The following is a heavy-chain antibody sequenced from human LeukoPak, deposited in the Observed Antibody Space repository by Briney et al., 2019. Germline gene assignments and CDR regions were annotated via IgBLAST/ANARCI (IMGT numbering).Heavy chain of an antibody. CDR1: GGSISSGDYY. J-gene: IGHJ3*02. Sequence: SETLSLTCTVSGGSISSGDYYWSWIRQPPGKGLEWIGYIYYSGSTNYNPSLKSRVTISVDTSKNQFSLKLSSVTAADTAVYYCARARRFYDYVWGSYHKTPKPFDAFDIWGQGTMVTVSS. V-gene: IGHV4-30-4*08. CDR3: ARARRFYDYVWGSYHKTPKPFDAFDI. CDR2: IYYSGST. D-gene: IGHD3-16*02.